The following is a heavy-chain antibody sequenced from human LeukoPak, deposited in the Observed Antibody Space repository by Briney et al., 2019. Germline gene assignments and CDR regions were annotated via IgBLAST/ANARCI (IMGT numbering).Heavy chain of an antibody. CDR1: GFTFSNAW. V-gene: IGHV3-15*01. D-gene: IGHD2-8*01. CDR2: IKSKTDGGTT. CDR3: TTNGPSGHEYYYYYMDV. J-gene: IGHJ6*03. Sequence: PGGSLRLSCAASGFTFSNAWMSWVRQAPGKGLEWVGRIKSKTDGGTTDYAAPVKGRFTISRDDSKNTLYLQMNSLKTEDTAVYYCTTNGPSGHEYYYYYMDVWGKGTTVTVSS.